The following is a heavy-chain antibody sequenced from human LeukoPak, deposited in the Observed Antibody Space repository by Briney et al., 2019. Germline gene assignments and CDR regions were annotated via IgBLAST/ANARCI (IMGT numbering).Heavy chain of an antibody. D-gene: IGHD2-2*01. CDR1: GYTFTSYY. CDR2: INPSGGST. CDR3: ATQTQVVVPAAMWNGMDV. J-gene: IGHJ6*02. V-gene: IGHV1-46*01. Sequence: GASVKVSCKASGYTFTSYYMHWVRQAPGQGLEWMGIINPSGGSTSYAQKFQGRVTMTRDTSTSTVYMKLSSLRSEDTAVYYCATQTQVVVPAAMWNGMDVWGQGTTVTVSS.